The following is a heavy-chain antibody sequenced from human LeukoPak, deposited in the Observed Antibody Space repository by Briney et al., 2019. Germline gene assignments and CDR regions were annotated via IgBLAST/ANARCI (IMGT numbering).Heavy chain of an antibody. CDR3: AKDGVPSRWFGRNYFDY. Sequence: PGGSLRLSCAASGFTIRSYWMSWVRQAPGKGLEWVANIKQDGSEKYYVDSVKGRFTISRDNAKNSLYLQMNSLRAEDTAVYYCAKDGVPSRWFGRNYFDYWGQGTLVTVSS. CDR2: IKQDGSEK. V-gene: IGHV3-7*01. D-gene: IGHD3-10*01. CDR1: GFTIRSYW. J-gene: IGHJ4*02.